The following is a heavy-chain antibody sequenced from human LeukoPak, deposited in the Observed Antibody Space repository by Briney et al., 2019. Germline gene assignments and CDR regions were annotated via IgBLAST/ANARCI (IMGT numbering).Heavy chain of an antibody. J-gene: IGHJ6*03. CDR1: GFTFSSYW. V-gene: IGHV3-7*04. CDR3: ARGGTVVTPRGYYYYYMDV. CDR2: IKQDGSEK. Sequence: GGSLRLSCAASGFTFSSYWMSWVRQAPGKGLEWVANIKQDGSEKYYVDSVKGQFTISRDNAKNSLYLQMNSLRAEDTAVYYCARGGTVVTPRGYYYYYMDVWGKGTTVTVSS. D-gene: IGHD4-23*01.